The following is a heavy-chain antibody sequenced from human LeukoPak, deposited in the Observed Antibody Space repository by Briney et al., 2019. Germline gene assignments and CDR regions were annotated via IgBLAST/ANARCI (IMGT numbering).Heavy chain of an antibody. CDR3: ARDLDTDAFDI. J-gene: IGHJ3*02. CDR2: INPNSGGT. V-gene: IGHV1-2*02. CDR1: GYTFTGYY. Sequence: GASVKVSCKASGYTFTGYYMHWGRQAPGQGLEWMGWINPNSGGTNYAQKFQGRVTMTRDTSTSTAYMELSRLRSDDPAVYYCARDLDTDAFDIWGQGTMVTVSS.